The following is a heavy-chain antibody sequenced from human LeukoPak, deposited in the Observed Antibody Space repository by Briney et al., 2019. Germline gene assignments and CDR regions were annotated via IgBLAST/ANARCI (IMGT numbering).Heavy chain of an antibody. CDR3: ARGPSGYHNT. CDR1: GFTFSSYR. Sequence: PGGSLRLSCAASGFTFSSYRMNWVRQAPGKGLEWVSSISGSSNYIYYADSVKGRFTISRDNAKNSLYLQMNSLRAEDTAVYYCARGPSGYHNTGGQGTLVTVSS. V-gene: IGHV3-21*01. J-gene: IGHJ4*02. CDR2: ISGSSNYI. D-gene: IGHD5-12*01.